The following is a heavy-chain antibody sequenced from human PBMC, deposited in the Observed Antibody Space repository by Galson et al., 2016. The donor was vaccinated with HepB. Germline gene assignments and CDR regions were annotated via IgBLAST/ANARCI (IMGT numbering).Heavy chain of an antibody. CDR2: ISSSGSTI. Sequence: SLRLSCAASGFAFYSYEMNWVRQAPGKGLEWLSYISSSGSTIYYADSVKGRFTISRDNAKKSLYLQMNSLRAEDTAVYYCARDRIITIFGVGSTPDGMDVWGQGTTVTVSS. CDR3: ARDRIITIFGVGSTPDGMDV. J-gene: IGHJ6*02. D-gene: IGHD3-3*01. CDR1: GFAFYSYE. V-gene: IGHV3-48*03.